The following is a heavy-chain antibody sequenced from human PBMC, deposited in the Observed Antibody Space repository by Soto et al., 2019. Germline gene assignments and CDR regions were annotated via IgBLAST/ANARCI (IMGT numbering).Heavy chain of an antibody. Sequence: QVHLVQSGVEVKKPGASVKVSCTAHGYNLREYGVSWLRQVPGQGFEWMGWISGENVNRLSSQRFQDRLTSTTDTSTNTASMELRSLRSDDTAVYFCGREGQQLAQEQYFQFNGVDVWGQGPSVTVSS. CDR2: ISGENVNR. CDR1: GYNLREYG. J-gene: IGHJ6*02. V-gene: IGHV1-18*01. CDR3: GREGQQLAQEQYFQFNGVDV. D-gene: IGHD6-13*01.